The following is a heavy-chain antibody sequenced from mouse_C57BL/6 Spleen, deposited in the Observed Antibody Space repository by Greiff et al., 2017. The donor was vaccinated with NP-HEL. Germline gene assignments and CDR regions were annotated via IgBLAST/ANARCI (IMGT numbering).Heavy chain of an antibody. CDR2: INPNNGGT. J-gene: IGHJ1*03. V-gene: IGHV1-26*01. CDR3: ARENSTTVVARYFDV. Sequence: EVQLHQSGPELVKPGASVKISCKASGYTFTDYYMNWVKQSHGKSLEWIGDINPNNGGTSYNQKFKGKATLTVDKSSSTAYMELRSLTSEDSAVYYCARENSTTVVARYFDVWGTGTTVTVSS. D-gene: IGHD1-1*01. CDR1: GYTFTDYY.